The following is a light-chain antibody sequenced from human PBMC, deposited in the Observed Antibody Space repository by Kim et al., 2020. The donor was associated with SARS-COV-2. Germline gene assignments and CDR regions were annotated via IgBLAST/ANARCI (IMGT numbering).Light chain of an antibody. CDR3: QRYGGSPTWT. CDR2: GTS. Sequence: EIVLTQSPGTLSLSPGERATLSCRASQSVSGKYLAWYQQKPGQAPRLVIYGTSSRATGILDRFSGSGSGTDFTLTISRLEPEDFAVYYCQRYGGSPTWTFGQGTKVEIK. J-gene: IGKJ1*01. CDR1: QSVSGKY. V-gene: IGKV3-20*01.